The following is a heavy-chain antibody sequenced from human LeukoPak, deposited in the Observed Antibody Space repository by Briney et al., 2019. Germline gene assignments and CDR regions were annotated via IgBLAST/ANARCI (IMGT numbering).Heavy chain of an antibody. CDR2: IIPIFGTA. J-gene: IGHJ4*02. V-gene: IGHV1-69*05. D-gene: IGHD3-22*01. CDR1: GGTFSSYA. CDR3: ARASPSGLSTDY. Sequence: ASVKVSCKASGGTFSSYAISWVRQAPGQGLEWMGGIIPIFGTANYAQKFQGRVTITTDESTSTAYMELSSLRSEDTAVYYCARASPSGLSTDYWGQGTLVTVSS.